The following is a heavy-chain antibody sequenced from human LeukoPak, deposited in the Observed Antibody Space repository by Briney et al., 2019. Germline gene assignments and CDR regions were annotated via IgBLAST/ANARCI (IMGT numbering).Heavy chain of an antibody. V-gene: IGHV4-59*08. CDR3: ARRGVEMAPVRPDNWFDP. D-gene: IGHD5-24*01. Sequence: SETLSLTCTVSGGSISSSYWGWIRQPPGKGLEWIGYISYSGSTKYNPSLKSRVTLSVDTSKKQFSLKVNSVTAADTAVYYCARRGVEMAPVRPDNWFDPWGQGTLVTVSS. J-gene: IGHJ5*02. CDR1: GGSISSSY. CDR2: ISYSGST.